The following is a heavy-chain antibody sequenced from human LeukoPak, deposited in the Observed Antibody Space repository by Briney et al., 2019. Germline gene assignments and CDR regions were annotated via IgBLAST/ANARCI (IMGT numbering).Heavy chain of an antibody. J-gene: IGHJ4*02. Sequence: PSETLSLTCTVSGGSISSYHWSWIRQPAGKGLEWIGRVYTSGSTNYNPSLKSRVTTSVDTSKEQLSLKLSSVTAADTAVYYCARDGLCSYGYSYFDYWGQGTLVTVSS. D-gene: IGHD5-18*01. CDR2: VYTSGST. V-gene: IGHV4-4*07. CDR3: ARDGLCSYGYSYFDY. CDR1: GGSISSYH.